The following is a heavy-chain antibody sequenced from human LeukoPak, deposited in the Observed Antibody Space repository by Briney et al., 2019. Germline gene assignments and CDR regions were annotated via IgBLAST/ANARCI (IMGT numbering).Heavy chain of an antibody. CDR3: ARHAQYSSSWVYYYYYYGMDV. J-gene: IGHJ6*02. V-gene: IGHV4-59*08. Sequence: SETLSLTCTVSGGSISSYYWSWIRQPPGKGLGWIGYIYYSGSTNYNPSLKSRVTISVDTSKNQFSLKLSSVTAADTAVYYCARHAQYSSSWVYYYYYYGMDVWGQGTTVTVSS. CDR1: GGSISSYY. CDR2: IYYSGST. D-gene: IGHD6-13*01.